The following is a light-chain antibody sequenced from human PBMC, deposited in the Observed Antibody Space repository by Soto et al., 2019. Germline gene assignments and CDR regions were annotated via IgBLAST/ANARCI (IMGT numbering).Light chain of an antibody. CDR3: LQVTQCPYA. CDR2: KIS. Sequence: EIVMTQTPLSSPVTLGQPASISCRSSQSLVHSDGNTYLSWFQQRPGQPPRLLIHKISKRLSGVPDRFSGNGAGTDFTQKLSRVETEDVGIHCCLQVTQCPYAFGQGT. CDR1: QSLVHSDGNTY. V-gene: IGKV2-24*01. J-gene: IGKJ2*01.